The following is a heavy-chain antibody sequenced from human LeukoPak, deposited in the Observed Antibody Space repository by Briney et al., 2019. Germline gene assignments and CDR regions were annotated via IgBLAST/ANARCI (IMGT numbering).Heavy chain of an antibody. Sequence: RASVKVSCKASGYTFGTHWMHWVRQAPGQGREWMGIINPSGDFRSYAQKFQGRVTMTRDTSISTTYMELSRLRSDDTAVYYCARDPWATYSDYDSSYWGQGTLVTVSS. J-gene: IGHJ4*02. CDR1: GYTFGTHW. D-gene: IGHD5-12*01. CDR2: INPSGDFR. V-gene: IGHV1-46*01. CDR3: ARDPWATYSDYDSSY.